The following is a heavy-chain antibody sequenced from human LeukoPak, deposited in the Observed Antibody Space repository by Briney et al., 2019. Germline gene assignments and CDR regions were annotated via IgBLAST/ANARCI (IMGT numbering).Heavy chain of an antibody. CDR3: ARDLGLGSHIFY. Sequence: ASVKVSCKASGYSFTSHGISWVRQAPGQGLEWMGWISAYNGNTNYAQKIQGRVTMTTDTSTSTAYMELRSLRSDDTAVYYCARDLGLGSHIFYWGQGTLVTVSS. CDR2: ISAYNGNT. J-gene: IGHJ4*02. CDR1: GYSFTSHG. D-gene: IGHD3-10*01. V-gene: IGHV1-18*01.